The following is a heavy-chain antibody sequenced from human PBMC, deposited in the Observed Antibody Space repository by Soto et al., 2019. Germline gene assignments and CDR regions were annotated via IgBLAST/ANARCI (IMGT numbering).Heavy chain of an antibody. CDR1: GYSFISYG. D-gene: IGHD5-12*01. J-gene: IGHJ4*02. CDR3: ARGEAYEHNDY. V-gene: IGHV1-18*04. Sequence: QVPLVQSGAEVKKPGASVKVSCKASGYSFISYGMSWVRQAPGQGLEWMGWIRAYNGHTNYAQKFQGRVTMSTDTSTSTAYKELRSLRSDDTAVYYCARGEAYEHNDYWGQGTLVTVSS. CDR2: IRAYNGHT.